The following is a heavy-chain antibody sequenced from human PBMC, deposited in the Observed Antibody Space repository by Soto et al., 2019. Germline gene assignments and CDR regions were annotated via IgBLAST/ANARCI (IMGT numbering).Heavy chain of an antibody. CDR2: IGTAGDT. Sequence: GGSLRLCCAASGFTFSRYNMHWFRQATGKGLEWVSAIGTAGDTYYPGSVKGRFTISRENAKNSLYLQMTSLSAEDTAVYYCSRAGRDRGYDSGYYYGMDVWGQRTTVTVSS. J-gene: IGHJ6*01. CDR1: GFTFSRYN. D-gene: IGHD5-12*01. CDR3: SRAGRDRGYDSGYYYGMDV. V-gene: IGHV3-13*01.